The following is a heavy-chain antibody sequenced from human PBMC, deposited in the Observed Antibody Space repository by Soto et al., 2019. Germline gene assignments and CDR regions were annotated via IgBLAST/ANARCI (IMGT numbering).Heavy chain of an antibody. CDR1: GFTFSSYA. D-gene: IGHD3-22*01. CDR2: ISGGGAGT. Sequence: EVQLLESGGDLVQPGGSLRLSCAASGFTFSSYAMSWVRQAPGKGLEWVSAISGGGAGTYYADSVKGRFSISRDKSENTLYLQMNSLRAEDTAVYYCAKANTTTYYYDSSGFYGFDCWGQGTLVTVSS. J-gene: IGHJ4*02. V-gene: IGHV3-23*01. CDR3: AKANTTTYYYDSSGFYGFDC.